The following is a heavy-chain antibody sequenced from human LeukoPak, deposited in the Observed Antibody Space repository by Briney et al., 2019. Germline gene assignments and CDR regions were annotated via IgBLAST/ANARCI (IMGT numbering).Heavy chain of an antibody. CDR2: INTDGSST. D-gene: IGHD4-23*01. CDR1: GFTFSSYW. Sequence: PGGSLRLSCAASGFTFSSYWMHWVRQAPGKGLMWVSRINTDGSSTTYADSVKGRYTISRDNAKNTLYLQMNSLRAEDTAVYYCASGPWELDYWGQGTLVTVSS. CDR3: ASGPWELDY. J-gene: IGHJ4*02. V-gene: IGHV3-74*01.